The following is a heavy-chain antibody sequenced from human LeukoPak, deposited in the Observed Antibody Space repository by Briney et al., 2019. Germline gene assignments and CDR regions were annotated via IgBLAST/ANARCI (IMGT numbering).Heavy chain of an antibody. D-gene: IGHD3-22*01. Sequence: ASVKVSCKASGYTFTSYYMHWVRQAPGQGPEWMGIINPSGGSTSYAQKFQGRVTMTRDTSTSTVYMELSSLRSEDTAVYYCARAPNHAGYYYDSSGYPHGMDVWGQGTTVTVSS. CDR1: GYTFTSYY. V-gene: IGHV1-46*01. J-gene: IGHJ6*02. CDR2: INPSGGST. CDR3: ARAPNHAGYYYDSSGYPHGMDV.